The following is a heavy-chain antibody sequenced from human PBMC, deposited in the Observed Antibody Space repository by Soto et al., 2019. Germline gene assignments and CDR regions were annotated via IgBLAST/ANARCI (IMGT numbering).Heavy chain of an antibody. D-gene: IGHD6-13*01. CDR3: ARVTLSSTWSNNWFDP. CDR2: IYYSGRT. V-gene: IGHV4-39*01. J-gene: IGHJ5*02. CDR1: GGSISSSSYY. Sequence: QLQLQESGPGLVKPSETLSLTCTVSGGSISSSSYYWGWIRQPPGKGLEWIGSIYYSGRTYYNPSLKSRVTISVDTSKNRFSLKLSSVTAADTAVYYCARVTLSSTWSNNWFDPWGQGTLVTVSS.